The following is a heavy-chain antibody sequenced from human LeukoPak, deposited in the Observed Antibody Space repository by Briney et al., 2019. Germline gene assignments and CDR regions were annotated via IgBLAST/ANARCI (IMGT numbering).Heavy chain of an antibody. Sequence: MSWVRQAPGKGLEWVSLIYSGGTTYYADSVKGRFTISTDNSKNTLYLQMNSLTAEDTAVYYCARGPSAYHNYGGQGTLVTVSS. D-gene: IGHD5-12*01. CDR2: IYSGGTT. CDR3: ARGPSAYHNY. V-gene: IGHV3-66*01. J-gene: IGHJ4*02.